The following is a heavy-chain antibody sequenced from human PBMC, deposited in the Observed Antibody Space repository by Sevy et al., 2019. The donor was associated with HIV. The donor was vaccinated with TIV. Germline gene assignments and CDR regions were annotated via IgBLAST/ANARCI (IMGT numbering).Heavy chain of an antibody. Sequence: ASVKVSCKASGYTFTSYGLSWVRQAPGQGLEWMGGIRPYNGNTDYAQKLQGRVTVTTDTSTTTAYMELWSLRSDDTALYYCARLLGSTEFGYYFDYSGQGTLVTVSS. V-gene: IGHV1-18*01. CDR2: IRPYNGNT. CDR3: ARLLGSTEFGYYFDY. J-gene: IGHJ4*02. CDR1: GYTFTSYG. D-gene: IGHD1-26*01.